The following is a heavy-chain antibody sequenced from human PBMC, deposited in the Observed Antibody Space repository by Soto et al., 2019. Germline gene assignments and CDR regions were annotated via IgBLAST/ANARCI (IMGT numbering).Heavy chain of an antibody. Sequence: PGGSLRLSCAASGFTFSSYWMHWVRQAPGKGLVWVSRINSDGSSTSYADSVKGRFTISRDNAKNTLYLQMNSLRAEDTAVYYCARPADSSGRVDYWGQGTLVTVSS. CDR2: INSDGSST. V-gene: IGHV3-74*01. CDR1: GFTFSSYW. J-gene: IGHJ4*02. D-gene: IGHD3-22*01. CDR3: ARPADSSGRVDY.